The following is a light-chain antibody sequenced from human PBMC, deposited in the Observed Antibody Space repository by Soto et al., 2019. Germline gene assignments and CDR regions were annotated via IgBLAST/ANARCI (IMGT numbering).Light chain of an antibody. V-gene: IGKV3-20*01. J-gene: IGKJ1*01. Sequence: EIVLTQSPGTLSLSPGERATLSCRASQSVSSSYLAWYQQKPGQAPRLLLYGASSRATGIPDSFSGSGSGTDFPLTISRLEPEDFAVYYCQQYGSSPPLTFGQGTKVEIK. CDR3: QQYGSSPPLT. CDR1: QSVSSSY. CDR2: GAS.